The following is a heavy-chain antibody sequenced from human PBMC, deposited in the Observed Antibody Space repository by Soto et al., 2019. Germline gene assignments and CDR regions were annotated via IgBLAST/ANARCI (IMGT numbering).Heavy chain of an antibody. J-gene: IGHJ4*02. Sequence: GESLRLSCAAYGFTFSSFWMSWVRQAPGKGLEWVANIKQDGSEKYYVDSVKGRFTISRDNAKNSLYLQMNSLRAEDTAVYYCARCAGSWCLVHYWGQGTLVTVSS. CDR3: ARCAGSWCLVHY. CDR2: IKQDGSEK. CDR1: GFTFSSFW. V-gene: IGHV3-7*03. D-gene: IGHD6-13*01.